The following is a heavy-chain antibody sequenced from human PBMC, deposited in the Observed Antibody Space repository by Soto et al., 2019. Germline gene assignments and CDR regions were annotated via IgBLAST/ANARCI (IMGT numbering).Heavy chain of an antibody. CDR3: ARGLDDFWSGSFPARFDP. CDR1: GGSISSYY. V-gene: IGHV4-59*01. CDR2: IYYTGST. D-gene: IGHD3-3*01. J-gene: IGHJ5*02. Sequence: QVQLQESGPGLVKPSETLSLTCTVSGGSISSYYWSWIRQPPGKGLEWLGYIYYTGSTNYNPSLKSRVTISVDSNNQFSLRVTSVTAADTAVYYCARGLDDFWSGSFPARFDPWGLGILVAVSS.